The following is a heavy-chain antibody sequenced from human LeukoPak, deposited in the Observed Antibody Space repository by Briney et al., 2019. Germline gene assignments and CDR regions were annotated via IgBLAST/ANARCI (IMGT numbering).Heavy chain of an antibody. Sequence: SETLSLTCTVSGGSISSSSYYWGWIRQPPGKGLEWIGSIYYSGSTYYNPSLKSRVTISVDTSKNQFSLKLSSVTAADTAVYYCARRESSGPGRYFDTWGQGTLVTVSS. J-gene: IGHJ4*02. D-gene: IGHD6-19*01. V-gene: IGHV4-39*07. CDR2: IYYSGST. CDR1: GGSISSSSYY. CDR3: ARRESSGPGRYFDT.